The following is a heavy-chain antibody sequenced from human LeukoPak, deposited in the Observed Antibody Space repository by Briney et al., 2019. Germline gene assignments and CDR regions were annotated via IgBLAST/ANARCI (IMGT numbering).Heavy chain of an antibody. V-gene: IGHV3-30*18. J-gene: IGHJ4*02. D-gene: IGHD5-18*01. Sequence: GGSLRLSCAASGFTFSDYNMRWIRQAPGKGLEWVAVISYDGSNKYYADSVKGRFTISRDNSKNTLYLQMNSLRAEDTAVYYCAKSHGYSYGFDYWGQGTLVTVSS. CDR2: ISYDGSNK. CDR3: AKSHGYSYGFDY. CDR1: GFTFSDYN.